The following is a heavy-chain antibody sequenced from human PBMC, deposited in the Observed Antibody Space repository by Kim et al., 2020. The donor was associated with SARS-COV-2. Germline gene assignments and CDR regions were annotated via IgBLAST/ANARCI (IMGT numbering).Heavy chain of an antibody. J-gene: IGHJ6*02. D-gene: IGHD6-13*01. CDR2: ISGSGGST. CDR1: GFTFSSYA. CDR3: AKDHGGYSSSWYDGMDV. Sequence: GGSLRLSCAASGFTFSSYAMSWVRQAPGKGLEWVSAISGSGGSTYYADSVKGRFTISRDNSKNTLYLQMNSLRAEDTAVYYCAKDHGGYSSSWYDGMDVWGQGTTVTVSS. V-gene: IGHV3-23*01.